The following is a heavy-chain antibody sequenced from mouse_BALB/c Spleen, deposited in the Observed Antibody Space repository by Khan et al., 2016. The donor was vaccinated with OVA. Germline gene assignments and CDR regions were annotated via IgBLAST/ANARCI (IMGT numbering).Heavy chain of an antibody. J-gene: IGHJ4*01. V-gene: IGHV2-9*02. Sequence: QVQLKESGPGLVAPSQSLSITCPVSGFSLTSYGIHWVRQPPGKGLEWLGVIWAGGSTNYNSALMSRLSLSKDKSKSQVFLKMNSIQTDDTAMYCCARGYGYYEHAMGFRGQRTSGHVS. CDR3: ARGYGYYEHAMGF. CDR1: GFSLTSYG. CDR2: IWAGGST. D-gene: IGHD2-3*01.